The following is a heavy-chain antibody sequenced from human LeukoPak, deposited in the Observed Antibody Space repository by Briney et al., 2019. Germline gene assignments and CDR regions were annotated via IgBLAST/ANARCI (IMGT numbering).Heavy chain of an antibody. V-gene: IGHV3-23*01. Sequence: GGSLRLSCEASGFTFGTFDFNWVRQAPGKGLEWVSSISGRDRSTNYADSVKGRLIVSRDNSKNTLYLQMNSLRAEDTALYYCAKATGYSSGWPDGVGYWGQGTLVTVSS. CDR1: GFTFGTFD. D-gene: IGHD6-19*01. CDR2: ISGRDRST. J-gene: IGHJ4*02. CDR3: AKATGYSSGWPDGVGY.